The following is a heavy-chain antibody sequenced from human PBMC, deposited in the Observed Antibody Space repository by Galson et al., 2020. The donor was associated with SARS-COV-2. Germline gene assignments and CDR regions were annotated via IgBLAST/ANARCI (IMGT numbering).Heavy chain of an antibody. D-gene: IGHD3-3*01. J-gene: IGHJ6*03. CDR2: IHHDGSDE. CDR3: AYDFWSAYQRPGQNYNYSYMDG. V-gene: IGHV3-30*02. CDR1: RFTFSTYG. Sequence: GGSLRLSCAASRFTFSTYGMHWVRQAPGKGLEWVAFIHHDGSDEYPSDSVKGRFTISRDNSKSTLYLQMNSLRVDDTAVYYCAYDFWSAYQRPGQNYNYSYMDGWGKGTTVTVSS.